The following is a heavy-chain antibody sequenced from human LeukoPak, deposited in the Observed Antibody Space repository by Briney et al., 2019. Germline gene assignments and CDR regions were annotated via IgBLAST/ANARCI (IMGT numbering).Heavy chain of an antibody. Sequence: GRSLRLSCAASGFTFSSYGMHWVRQAPGKGLVWVSRINSDGSDSSYADSVKGRFTISRDNAKNTLYLQLNSLRAEDTAVYYCARASDSSGYYDYWGQGTLVTVSS. CDR3: ARASDSSGYYDY. J-gene: IGHJ4*02. CDR1: GFTFSSYG. D-gene: IGHD3-22*01. CDR2: INSDGSDS. V-gene: IGHV3-74*01.